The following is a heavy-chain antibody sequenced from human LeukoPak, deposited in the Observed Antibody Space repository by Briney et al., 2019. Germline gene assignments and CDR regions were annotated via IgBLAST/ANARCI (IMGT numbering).Heavy chain of an antibody. V-gene: IGHV4-4*02. CDR1: GFTFSSYSM. Sequence: KPGGSLRLSCAASGFTFSSYSMNWVRQSPGKGLEWIGEIFHSGSTDYNPSLKGRVTISVDKSQNEFSLKLTSVTAADTAVYYCARDRVVRGWHFDLWGRGTLVTVSS. J-gene: IGHJ2*01. D-gene: IGHD3-10*01. CDR2: IFHSGST. CDR3: ARDRVVRGWHFDL.